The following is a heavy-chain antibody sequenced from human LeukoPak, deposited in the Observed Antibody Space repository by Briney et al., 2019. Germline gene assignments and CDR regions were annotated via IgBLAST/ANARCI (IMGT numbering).Heavy chain of an antibody. J-gene: IGHJ4*02. CDR1: GGSFSGYY. Sequence: PSETLSLTCAVYGGSFSGYYWSWIRQPPGKGLEWLGEINHSGSTNYNPSLKSRVTISVDTSKNQFSLKLSPVTAADTAVYYCARHSPYDYVWGSYRYTPYYFDYWGQGTLVTVSS. V-gene: IGHV4-34*01. D-gene: IGHD3-16*02. CDR3: ARHSPYDYVWGSYRYTPYYFDY. CDR2: INHSGST.